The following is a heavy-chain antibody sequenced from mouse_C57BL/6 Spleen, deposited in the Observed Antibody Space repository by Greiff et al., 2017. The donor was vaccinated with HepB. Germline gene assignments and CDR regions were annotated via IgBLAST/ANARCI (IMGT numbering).Heavy chain of an antibody. Sequence: EVQLQQSGAELVRPGASVKLSCTASGFNIKDDYMHWVKQRPEQGLEWIGWIDPENGDTEYASKFQGKATITADTSSNTAYLQLSSLTSEDTAVYYCTTPYYGSPYWGQGTLVTVSA. J-gene: IGHJ3*01. V-gene: IGHV14-4*01. CDR3: TTPYYGSPY. CDR1: GFNIKDDY. CDR2: IDPENGDT. D-gene: IGHD1-1*01.